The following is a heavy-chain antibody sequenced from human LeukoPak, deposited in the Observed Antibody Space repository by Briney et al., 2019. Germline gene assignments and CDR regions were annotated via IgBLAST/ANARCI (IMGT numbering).Heavy chain of an antibody. CDR2: IIPIFGTA. Sequence: SVKVSCKASGGTFSSYAISWVRQAPGQGLEWMGGIIPIFGTANYAQKFQGRVTITTDESTSTAYMELSSLRSDDTAVYYCARRPSVGYEILTGYVDYWGQGTLVTVSS. CDR3: ARRPSVGYEILTGYVDY. V-gene: IGHV1-69*05. D-gene: IGHD3-9*01. J-gene: IGHJ4*02. CDR1: GGTFSSYA.